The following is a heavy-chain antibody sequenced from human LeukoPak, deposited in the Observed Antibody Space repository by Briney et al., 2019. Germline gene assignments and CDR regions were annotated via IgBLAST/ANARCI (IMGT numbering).Heavy chain of an antibody. J-gene: IGHJ4*02. V-gene: IGHV3-48*04. CDR1: GCIFKTYS. CDR2: ISGDAVTT. CDR3: ATVNFYYDDSGYMPFDH. Sequence: PGGSLRLSCEASGCIFKTYSMNWVRQAPGKGLEWISYISGDAVTTNYADSVKGRFTISRDNAKSSLFLQMEGLCADSPAVYYCATVNFYYDDSGYMPFDHWGEGALVAISS. D-gene: IGHD3-22*01.